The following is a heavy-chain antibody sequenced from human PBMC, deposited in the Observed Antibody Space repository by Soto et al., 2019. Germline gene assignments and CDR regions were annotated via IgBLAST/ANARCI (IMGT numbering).Heavy chain of an antibody. CDR1: GGSITSSSYY. CDR3: ARHEAAAVDPGGWFEP. CDR2: IYYSGST. Sequence: PSETLSVTCTVPGGSITSSSYYWGWIRQPPAKGLAWIGSIYYSGSTYFNPSLESRVSLSVGTSRNQFSLKLTSLTAADTAVYHCARHEAAAVDPGGWFEPWGQVTPVTVSP. D-gene: IGHD6-13*01. J-gene: IGHJ5*02. V-gene: IGHV4-39*01.